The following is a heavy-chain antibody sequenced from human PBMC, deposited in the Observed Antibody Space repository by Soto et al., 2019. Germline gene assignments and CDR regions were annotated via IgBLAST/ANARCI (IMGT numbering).Heavy chain of an antibody. CDR2: IWYDGSNK. J-gene: IGHJ3*02. CDR1: EFTFSSYG. V-gene: IGHV3-33*01. Sequence: GGSLRLSCAASEFTFSSYGMHWVRQAPGKGLEWVAVIWYDGSNKYYSDSVKGRFTISRDNSKNTLNLQMNSLRAEDTAVYYCARDRSSSVWPSGAFDIWGQGTMVTVSS. CDR3: ARDRSSSVWPSGAFDI. D-gene: IGHD6-19*01.